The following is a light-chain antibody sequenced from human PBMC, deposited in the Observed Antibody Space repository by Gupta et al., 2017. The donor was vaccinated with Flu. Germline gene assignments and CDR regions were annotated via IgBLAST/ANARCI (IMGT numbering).Light chain of an antibody. V-gene: IGKV4-1*01. J-gene: IGKJ2*01. CDR1: QSVLHSSKSKNY. Sequence: EIGMGRSPDPLTVSLGERPTISCKSSQSVLHSSKSKNYLTWDQPKPGQPPKLLIYWAATREAGLHDRFSGGGSGTDFTLTISSLHAEDVAVYYCQQYHSTPTFGQGTKLEIK. CDR3: QQYHSTPT. CDR2: WAA.